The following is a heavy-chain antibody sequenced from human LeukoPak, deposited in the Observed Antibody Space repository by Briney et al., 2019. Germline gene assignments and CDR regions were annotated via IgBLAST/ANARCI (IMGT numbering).Heavy chain of an antibody. CDR3: VRGSSSFYDSSGYSYYFDD. J-gene: IGHJ4*02. CDR1: GFTFSSYA. CDR2: ISYDGRIK. D-gene: IGHD3-22*01. Sequence: GGSLRLSCAASGFTFSSYAMSWVRQAPGKGLEWVTIISYDGRIKYYADCVKGQFIISRDNSKNTLYLQMDSLRPEDTAVYYCVRGSSSFYDSSGYSYYFDDWGQGTLVTVSS. V-gene: IGHV3-30*04.